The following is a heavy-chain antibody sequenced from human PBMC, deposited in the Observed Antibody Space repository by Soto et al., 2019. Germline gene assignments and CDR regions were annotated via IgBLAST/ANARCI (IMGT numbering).Heavy chain of an antibody. Sequence: QVQLQESGPGLVKPSGTLSLTCAVSGGSISSSNWWSWVRQPPGKGLEWSGEIYHSGSTNYNPSLKSRVTISVDKSKNQFSLKLGSVTAADTAVYYCARGLYGIAEAGIGGLGYWGQGTLVTVSS. J-gene: IGHJ4*02. V-gene: IGHV4-4*02. CDR1: GGSISSSNW. CDR2: IYHSGST. CDR3: ARGLYGIAEAGIGGLGY. D-gene: IGHD6-13*01.